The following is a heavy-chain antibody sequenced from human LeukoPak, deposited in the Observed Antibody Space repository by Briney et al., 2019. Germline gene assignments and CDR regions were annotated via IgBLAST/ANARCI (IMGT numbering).Heavy chain of an antibody. CDR1: GGTFSSYA. Sequence: ASVKVSCKASGGTFSSYAISWVRQAPGQGLEWMGGIIPIFGTANYAQKLQGRVTITADESTSTAYMELSSLRSEDTAVYYCARGGGGVGATFDYWGQGTLVTVSS. CDR3: ARGGGGVGATFDY. CDR2: IIPIFGTA. V-gene: IGHV1-69*13. D-gene: IGHD1-26*01. J-gene: IGHJ4*02.